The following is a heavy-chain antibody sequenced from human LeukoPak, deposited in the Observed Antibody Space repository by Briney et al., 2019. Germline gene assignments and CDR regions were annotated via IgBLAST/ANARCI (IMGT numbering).Heavy chain of an antibody. CDR1: SEPFSGYY. CDR2: IIHSGST. J-gene: IGHJ4*02. Sequence: SETLSLTCAVYSEPFSGYYWTWIRQPPGKGLEWIGEIIHSGSTNYNPSLKSRVTISVDTSKNQFSLKLSSVTAADTAVYYCARGGKATVVTVWGQGTLVTVSS. CDR3: ARGGKATVVTV. V-gene: IGHV4-34*01. D-gene: IGHD4-23*01.